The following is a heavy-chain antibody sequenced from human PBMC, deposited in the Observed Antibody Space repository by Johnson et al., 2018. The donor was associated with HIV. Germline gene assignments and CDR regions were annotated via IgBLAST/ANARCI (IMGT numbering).Heavy chain of an antibody. CDR3: ARGFAARGDAFDI. CDR2: ISYDGSNK. CDR1: GFTFSNYA. Sequence: QVQLVESGGGVVQPGRSLRLSCAASGFTFSNYAMHWVRQAPDKGLEWVAVISYDGSNKYYADSVKGRFTISSDNSTTPLYLQMNGLRAEDTALYYCARGFAARGDAFDIWGQGTMVTVSS. J-gene: IGHJ3*02. V-gene: IGHV3-30*03. D-gene: IGHD6-25*01.